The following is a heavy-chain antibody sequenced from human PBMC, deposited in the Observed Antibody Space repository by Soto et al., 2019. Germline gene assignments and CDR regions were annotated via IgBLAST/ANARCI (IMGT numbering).Heavy chain of an antibody. Sequence: SVKVSCKASGFTFTSSAVQWVRQARGQRLEWIGWIVVGSGNTNYAQKFQERVTITRDMSTSTAYMELSSLRSEETAVYYCAAVRGYSYGRHLGYWGQGTLVTVSS. D-gene: IGHD5-18*01. V-gene: IGHV1-58*01. J-gene: IGHJ4*02. CDR2: IVVGSGNT. CDR1: GFTFTSSA. CDR3: AAVRGYSYGRHLGY.